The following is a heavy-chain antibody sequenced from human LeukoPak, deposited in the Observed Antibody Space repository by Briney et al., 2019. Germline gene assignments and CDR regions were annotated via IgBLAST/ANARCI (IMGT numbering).Heavy chain of an antibody. D-gene: IGHD3-3*01. V-gene: IGHV3-74*01. CDR2: INSDESST. Sequence: GGSLRLSCVASGFTFSTYWMHWVRHAPGKGLVWVSCINSDESSTSYADSVKGRFTISRDNAKNTLYLQMDSLTAEDTAVYYCSKLSGNYYFDHWGQGTLVTVSS. CDR3: SKLSGNYYFDH. CDR1: GFTFSTYW. J-gene: IGHJ4*02.